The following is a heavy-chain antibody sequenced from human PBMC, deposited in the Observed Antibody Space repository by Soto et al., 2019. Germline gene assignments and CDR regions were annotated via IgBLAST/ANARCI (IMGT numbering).Heavy chain of an antibody. J-gene: IGHJ6*01. CDR2: IIPILGIA. CDR1: GGTFSSYT. Sequence: QVQLVQSGAEVKKPGSSVKVSCKASGGTFSSYTISWVRQAPGQGLEWMGRIIPILGIANYAQKFQGRVTITAERSTRTAYMELSRLSAEDTAVYYCASPAGDCSSTICFLNSYGMGVWGQWATFTVS. D-gene: IGHD2-2*01. V-gene: IGHV1-69*02. CDR3: ASPAGDCSSTICFLNSYGMGV.